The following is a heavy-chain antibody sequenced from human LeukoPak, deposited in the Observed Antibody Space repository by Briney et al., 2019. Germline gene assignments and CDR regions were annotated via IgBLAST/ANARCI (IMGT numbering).Heavy chain of an antibody. V-gene: IGHV1-2*02. Sequence: GASVKVSCKASGHTFTGYYMHWVRQAPGQGLEWMGWINPNSGGTNYAQKFQGRVTMTRDTSISTAYMELSRLRSDDTAVYYCARDSQPIFRVVISLNFDYWGQGTLVTVSS. D-gene: IGHD3-3*02. CDR1: GHTFTGYY. CDR2: INPNSGGT. J-gene: IGHJ4*02. CDR3: ARDSQPIFRVVISLNFDY.